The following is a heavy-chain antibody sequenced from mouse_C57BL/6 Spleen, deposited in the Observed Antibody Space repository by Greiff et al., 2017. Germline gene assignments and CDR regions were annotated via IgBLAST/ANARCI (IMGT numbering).Heavy chain of an antibody. J-gene: IGHJ4*01. V-gene: IGHV2-6*01. Sequence: VHLVESGPGLVAPSQSLSITCTVSGFSLTSYGVDWVRQSPGKGLEWLGVLWGGGSTNYNSALKSRLSISKDNSKSQVFLKMNSLQTDDTAMDYCARWYGKGYAMDYWGQGTSVTVSS. D-gene: IGHD2-10*02. CDR2: LWGGGST. CDR1: GFSLTSYG. CDR3: ARWYGKGYAMDY.